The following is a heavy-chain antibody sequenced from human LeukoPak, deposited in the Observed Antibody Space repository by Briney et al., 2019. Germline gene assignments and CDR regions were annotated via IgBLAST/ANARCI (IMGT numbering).Heavy chain of an antibody. CDR3: AREDGGDYIDC. D-gene: IGHD3-16*01. CDR1: GDSVSSYY. Sequence: PSETLSLTCTVSGDSVSSYYWNWIRQPPRKGLEWIGFMYYSGSSNYNPSLKSRVTISVDTSKNQFSLKLSSVTAADTAVYYCAREDGGDYIDCWGQGTLVTVSS. CDR2: MYYSGSS. V-gene: IGHV4-59*02. J-gene: IGHJ4*02.